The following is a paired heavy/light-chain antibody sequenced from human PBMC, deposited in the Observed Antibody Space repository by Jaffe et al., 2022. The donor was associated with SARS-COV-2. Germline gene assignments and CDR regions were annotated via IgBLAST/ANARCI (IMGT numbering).Light chain of an antibody. V-gene: IGLV3-21*02. CDR1: NIGDKN. J-gene: IGLJ3*02. CDR3: QVWDSSGDHWV. Sequence: SYVLTQPPSMSVAPGQTARITCGGDNIGDKNVHWYQQKAGQAPLLVVYDDKDRPSGIPERFSGSNSGNTATLTISRVEAGDEADYYCQVWDSSGDHWVFGGGTKLTV. CDR2: DDK.
Heavy chain of an antibody. Sequence: QEQLLQSGAEVKKPGASVKVSCKASGYTFSSYDINWVRQAAGQGLEWVGWMNPHSGHTNYAEKFQGRLNLTRDTSTNTAYMELSSLRSEDTAVYYCAKNGGISAAGVSFHYFGVDVWGQGTAVTVSS. J-gene: IGHJ6*02. CDR2: MNPHSGHT. CDR1: GYTFSSYD. CDR3: AKNGGISAAGVSFHYFGVDV. V-gene: IGHV1-8*01. D-gene: IGHD6-25*01.